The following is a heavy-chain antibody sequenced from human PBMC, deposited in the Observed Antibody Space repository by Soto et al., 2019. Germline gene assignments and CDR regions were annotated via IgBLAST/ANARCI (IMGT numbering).Heavy chain of an antibody. D-gene: IGHD1-1*01. J-gene: IGHJ3*01. CDR2: LYDVDGS. CDR3: ATWHEREHAYDV. Sequence: DVQLVESGGGLMQRGESLRLSCAASGLTVSGKKYVAWIRQAPGKGLEWVSALYDVDGSFYADSVKGRFTTSSDSSKTTVYLQMNGLRPDDTAVYYCATWHEREHAYDVWGQGTTVTVSS. CDR1: GLTVSGKKY. V-gene: IGHV3-53*01.